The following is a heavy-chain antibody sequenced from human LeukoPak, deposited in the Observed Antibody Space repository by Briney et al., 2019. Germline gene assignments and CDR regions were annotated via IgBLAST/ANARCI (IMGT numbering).Heavy chain of an antibody. CDR1: GFIFSTYG. D-gene: IGHD3-22*01. Sequence: GGSLRLSCAASGFIFSTYGMYWVRQAPGKGLEWVAFIRYDGIKKYYADSVKGRFTISRDNSKNTLYLQMNSLRAEDTAVYYCAKGMGRGYYYDSSGPVDYWGQGTLVTVSS. J-gene: IGHJ4*02. CDR2: IRYDGIKK. V-gene: IGHV3-30*02. CDR3: AKGMGRGYYYDSSGPVDY.